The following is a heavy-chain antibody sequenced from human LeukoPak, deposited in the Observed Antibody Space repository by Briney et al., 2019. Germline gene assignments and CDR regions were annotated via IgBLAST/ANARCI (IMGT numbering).Heavy chain of an antibody. Sequence: SQTLSLTCTVSGVSISSGGYYWSWIRQHPGKGLEWIGYIYYSGSTYYNPSLKSRVTISVDTSKNQFSLKLSSVTAADTAVYYCARLRFGEEDYWGQGTLVTVSS. CDR3: ARLRFGEEDY. D-gene: IGHD3-10*01. CDR1: GVSISSGGYY. J-gene: IGHJ4*02. V-gene: IGHV4-31*03. CDR2: IYYSGST.